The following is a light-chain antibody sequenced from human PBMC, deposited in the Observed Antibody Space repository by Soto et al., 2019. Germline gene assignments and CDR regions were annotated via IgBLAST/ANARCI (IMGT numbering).Light chain of an antibody. J-gene: IGKJ4*01. CDR3: QHSNSWPRS. CDR2: DAS. V-gene: IGKV3-11*01. Sequence: EIVLTQFPVTLSVSPGERATLSCRASQSVSSSLAWYQQKPGQAPRLLIYDASSRATGIPARFSGSGSGTDFPLTITSLEDEDVAFYYCQHSNSWPRSFGDGTKVEIK. CDR1: QSVSSS.